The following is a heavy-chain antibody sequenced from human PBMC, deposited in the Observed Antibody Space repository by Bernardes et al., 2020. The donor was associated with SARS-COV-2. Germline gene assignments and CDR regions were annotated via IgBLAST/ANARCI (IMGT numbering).Heavy chain of an antibody. V-gene: IGHV4-59*12. CDR2: IYYSGST. CDR3: ARSTKPVVVPAAQYYYYYYYMDV. Sequence: SETLSLTCTVSGGSISSYYWSWIRQPPGKGLEWIGYIYYSGSTNYNPSLKSRVTISVDTSKNQFSLKLSSVTAADTAVYYCARSTKPVVVPAAQYYYYYYYMDVWGKGTTVTVSS. J-gene: IGHJ6*03. CDR1: GGSISSYY. D-gene: IGHD2-2*01.